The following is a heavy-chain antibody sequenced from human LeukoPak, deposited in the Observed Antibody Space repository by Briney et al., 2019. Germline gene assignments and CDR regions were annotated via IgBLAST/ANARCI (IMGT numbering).Heavy chain of an antibody. CDR1: GFTLRVNY. CDR3: ARCKGGWSDHFYGMDV. V-gene: IGHV3-53*01. D-gene: IGHD6-19*01. Sequence: GGSPRLSCVASGFTLRVNYMTWIRQTPGRGLEWVSVIYSDGTTKYADSAKGRFTISRDNSKSMVYLQMDRLRAEDTAVYYCARCKGGWSDHFYGMDVWGQGTTVTVSS. J-gene: IGHJ6*02. CDR2: IYSDGTT.